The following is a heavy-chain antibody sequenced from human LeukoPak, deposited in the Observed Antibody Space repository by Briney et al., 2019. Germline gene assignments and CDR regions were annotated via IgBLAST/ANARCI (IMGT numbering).Heavy chain of an antibody. Sequence: SETLSLTCTVSGGSITSSSYYWGWVRQPPGKGLEWIGSIYYSGNTYYNPSLKSRVTISVDTSKNQFSLKLNSVTAADTAVYYCARHFVSSWSSNFQHWGQGTLVTVSS. V-gene: IGHV4-39*01. CDR1: GGSITSSSYY. CDR3: ARHFVSSWSSNFQH. J-gene: IGHJ1*01. D-gene: IGHD6-13*01. CDR2: IYYSGNT.